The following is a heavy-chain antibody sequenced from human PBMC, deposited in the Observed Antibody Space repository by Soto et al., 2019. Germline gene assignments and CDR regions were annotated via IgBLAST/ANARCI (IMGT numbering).Heavy chain of an antibody. CDR2: ISGSGGST. CDR1: GFTFSSYA. CDR3: AMSGYSSSWYPWKWFDP. D-gene: IGHD6-13*01. J-gene: IGHJ5*02. V-gene: IGHV3-23*01. Sequence: GGSLRLSCAASGFTFSSYAMSWVRQAPGKGLEWVSAISGSGGSTYYADSVKGRFTISRDNSKNTLYLQMNSLRAEDTAVYYCAMSGYSSSWYPWKWFDPWGQGXLVTVYS.